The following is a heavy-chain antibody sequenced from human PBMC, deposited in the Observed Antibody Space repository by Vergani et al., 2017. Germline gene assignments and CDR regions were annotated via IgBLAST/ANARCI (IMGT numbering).Heavy chain of an antibody. CDR2: ISWNSGSI. Sequence: EVQLVESGGGLVQPGRSLRLSCAASGFTFDDYAMHWVRQAPGKGLEWVSGISWNSGSIGYADSVKGRFTISRDNAKNSLYLQMNSRRAEDTALYYCAKEVTVGPFDYWGQGTLVTVSS. D-gene: IGHD1-14*01. CDR1: GFTFDDYA. CDR3: AKEVTVGPFDY. V-gene: IGHV3-9*01. J-gene: IGHJ4*02.